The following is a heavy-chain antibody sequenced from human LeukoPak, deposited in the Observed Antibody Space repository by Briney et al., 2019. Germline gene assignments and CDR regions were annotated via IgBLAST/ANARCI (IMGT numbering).Heavy chain of an antibody. CDR1: GDSFTNHV. D-gene: IGHD2-21*02. CDR2: INAGNGNT. V-gene: IGHV1-3*03. CDR3: ARSAGDSFDY. J-gene: IGHJ4*02. Sequence: ASVKVSCKASGDSFTNHVMHWVRQAPGQRLEWMGWINAGNGNTKYSQEFQGRVTITRDTSASTAYMELSSLTSEDMAVYYCARSAGDSFDYWGQGTLVTVSS.